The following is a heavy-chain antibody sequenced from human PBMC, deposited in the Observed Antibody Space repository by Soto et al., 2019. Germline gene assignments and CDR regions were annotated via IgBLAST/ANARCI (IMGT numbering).Heavy chain of an antibody. CDR3: ASARYCSSTSCLYFDY. V-gene: IGHV1-69*01. CDR1: GGTFSGYA. CDR2: IIPIFGTA. Sequence: QVQLVQSGAEVKKPGSSVKVSCKASGGTFSGYAISWVRQAPGQGLEWMGGIIPIFGTANYAQKFQGRVTITADESTSTAYMELSSLRSEDTAVYYCASARYCSSTSCLYFDYWGQGTLVTVSS. D-gene: IGHD2-2*01. J-gene: IGHJ4*02.